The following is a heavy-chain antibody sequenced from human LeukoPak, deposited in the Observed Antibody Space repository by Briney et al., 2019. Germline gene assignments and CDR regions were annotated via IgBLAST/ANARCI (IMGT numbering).Heavy chain of an antibody. V-gene: IGHV1-46*01. J-gene: IGHJ4*02. CDR2: INPSGGST. CDR1: GYTFTSYY. CDR3: AREYSSGWPYDY. D-gene: IGHD6-19*01. Sequence: GASVKVSCKAPGYTFTSYYMHWVRQAPGQGLEWMGIINPSGGSTSYAQKFQGRVTMTRDTSTSTVYMELSSLRSEDTAVYYCAREYSSGWPYDYWGQGTLVTVSS.